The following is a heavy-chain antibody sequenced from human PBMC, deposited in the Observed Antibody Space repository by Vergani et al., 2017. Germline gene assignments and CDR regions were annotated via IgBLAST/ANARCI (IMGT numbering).Heavy chain of an antibody. J-gene: IGHJ4*02. CDR3: AKVLGADYYDSSGYLLSYFDY. Sequence: EVQLVESGGGLVKPGGSLRLSCAASGFTFSSYAMSWVRQAPGKGLEWVSAISGSGGSTYYADSVKGRFTISRDNSKNTLYLQMNSLRAEDTAVYYCAKVLGADYYDSSGYLLSYFDYWGQGTLVTVSS. V-gene: IGHV3-23*04. CDR2: ISGSGGST. D-gene: IGHD3-22*01. CDR1: GFTFSSYA.